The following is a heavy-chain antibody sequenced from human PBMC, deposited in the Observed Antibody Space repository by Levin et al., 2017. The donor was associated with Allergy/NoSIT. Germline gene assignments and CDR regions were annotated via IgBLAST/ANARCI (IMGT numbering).Heavy chain of an antibody. J-gene: IGHJ4*02. CDR3: AKRGHYGDCLDY. CDR1: GFTFSSYG. CDR2: ISYDGNNK. V-gene: IGHV3-30*18. D-gene: IGHD4-17*01. Sequence: GGSLRLSCAASGFTFSSYGMHWVRQAPGKGLEWVAVISYDGNNKYYADSVKGRFTISRDNSKNTLYLQMNSLRAEDTAVYYCAKRGHYGDCLDYWGQGPLVTVSS.